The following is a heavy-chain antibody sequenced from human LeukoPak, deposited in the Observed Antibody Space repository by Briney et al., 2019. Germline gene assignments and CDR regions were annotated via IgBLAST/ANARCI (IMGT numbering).Heavy chain of an antibody. V-gene: IGHV3-7*01. CDR2: IKHDGSEE. J-gene: IGHJ4*02. CDR1: GFTFNTYR. Sequence: TGGSLRLSCAASGFTFNTYRMSWVRQAPGKGLGWVANIKHDGSEENYVDSVKGRFTISRDNAKGSLSLQMNSLRGEDTAVYYCARDLYYYDSSGYYRGLDYWAREPWSPSPQ. CDR3: ARDLYYYDSSGYYRGLDY. D-gene: IGHD3-22*01.